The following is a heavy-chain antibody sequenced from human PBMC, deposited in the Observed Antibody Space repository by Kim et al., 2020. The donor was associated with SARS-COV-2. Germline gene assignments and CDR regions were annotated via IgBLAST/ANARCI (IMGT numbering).Heavy chain of an antibody. CDR3: SRTTLEDPWWECPPFDY. J-gene: IGHJ4*01. D-gene: IGHD1-26*01. CDR1: GYTFTSYA. Sequence: ASVTVSCKASGYTFTSYAMHWVRQAPGQRLEWMVWINAGNCNTKYSQKFQGRVTITRDTSASTAYMELSSLRSEDTAVYYCSRTTLEDPWWECPPFDYWG. V-gene: IGHV1-3*01. CDR2: INAGNCNT.